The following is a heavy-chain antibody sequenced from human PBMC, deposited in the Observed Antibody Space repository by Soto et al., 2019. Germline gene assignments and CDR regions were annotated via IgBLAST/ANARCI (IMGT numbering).Heavy chain of an antibody. J-gene: IGHJ5*02. V-gene: IGHV4-59*01. CDR2: IYYSGST. CDR3: ARSHTYYYDSSGYNWFDP. D-gene: IGHD3-22*01. Sequence: SETLSLTCTVSGGSISSCYWSWIRQPPGKGLEWIGYIYYSGSTNYNPSLKSRVTISVDTSKNQFSLKLSSVTAADTAVYYCARSHTYYYDSSGYNWFDPWGQGTLVTVSS. CDR1: GGSISSCY.